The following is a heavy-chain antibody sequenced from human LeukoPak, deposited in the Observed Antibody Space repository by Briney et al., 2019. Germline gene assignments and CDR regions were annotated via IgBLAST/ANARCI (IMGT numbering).Heavy chain of an antibody. J-gene: IGHJ4*02. CDR3: ARKDIVVVVAALGD. D-gene: IGHD2-15*01. Sequence: SETLSLTCAVSGGSISSSNWWSWVRQPPGKGLEWIGEIYHSGSTNYNPSLKSRVTISVDKSKNQFSLKLSSVTAADTAVYYCARKDIVVVVAALGDWGQGTLVTVSS. CDR2: IYHSGST. V-gene: IGHV4-4*02. CDR1: GGSISSSNW.